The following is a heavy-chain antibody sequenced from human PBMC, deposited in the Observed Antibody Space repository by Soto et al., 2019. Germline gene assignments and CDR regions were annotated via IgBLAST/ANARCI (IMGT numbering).Heavy chain of an antibody. J-gene: IGHJ4*02. CDR1: GGSISSSGHY. D-gene: IGHD6-25*01. V-gene: IGHV4-39*01. CDR2: IYYSGST. Sequence: SETLSLTCSVLGGSISSSGHYWGWIRQPPGKGLEWIGSIYYSGSTYHNPSLKSRVTISVDTSKNQFSLKLKSVTAADTAVYYWARTYSSGWSSWVLFNLGGQGTLVTVS. CDR3: ARTYSSGWSSWVLFNL.